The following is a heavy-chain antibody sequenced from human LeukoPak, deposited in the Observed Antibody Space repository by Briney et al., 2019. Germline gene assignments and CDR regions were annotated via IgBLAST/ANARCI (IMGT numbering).Heavy chain of an antibody. CDR1: GFTFSSYS. J-gene: IGHJ4*02. CDR2: ISSSSSTI. CDR3: ARDLNARYYYGSGSYCDY. D-gene: IGHD3-10*01. V-gene: IGHV3-48*01. Sequence: QAGGSLRLSCAASGFTFSSYSMNWVRQAPGKGLEWVSYISSSSSTIYYADSVKGRFTISRDNAKNSLYLQMNSLRAEDTAVYYCARDLNARYYYGSGSYCDYWGQGTLVTVSS.